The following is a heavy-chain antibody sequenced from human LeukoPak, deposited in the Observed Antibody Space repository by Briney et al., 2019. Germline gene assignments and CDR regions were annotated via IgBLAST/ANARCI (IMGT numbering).Heavy chain of an antibody. Sequence: PGGSLRLSCAASGFTFDDYAMHWVRRAPGKGLEWVSGISWNSGSIGYADSVKGRFTISRDNAKNSLYLQMNSLRAEDTALYYCAKDIGMGYYYYYGMDVWGQGTTVTVSS. J-gene: IGHJ6*02. CDR3: AKDIGMGYYYYYGMDV. V-gene: IGHV3-9*01. CDR1: GFTFDDYA. D-gene: IGHD2-15*01. CDR2: ISWNSGSI.